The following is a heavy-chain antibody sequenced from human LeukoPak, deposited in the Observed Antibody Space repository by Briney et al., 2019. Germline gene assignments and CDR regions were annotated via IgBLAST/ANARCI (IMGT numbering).Heavy chain of an antibody. Sequence: SETLSLTCTVSGGSISSSSYYWGWIRQPPGKGLEWIGSIYYSGSTYYNPSLKSRVTISVDTSKNQFSLKLSSVTAADTAVYYCARVASVDGSYYFDYRGQGTLVTVSS. CDR2: IYYSGST. CDR3: ARVASVDGSYYFDY. J-gene: IGHJ4*02. CDR1: GGSISSSSYY. V-gene: IGHV4-39*07. D-gene: IGHD5-24*01.